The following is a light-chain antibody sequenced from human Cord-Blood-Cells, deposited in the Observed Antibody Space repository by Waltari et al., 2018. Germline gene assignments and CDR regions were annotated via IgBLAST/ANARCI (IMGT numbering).Light chain of an antibody. J-gene: IGLJ3*02. V-gene: IGLV2-14*01. CDR1: SSDVGGYNY. CDR2: EVS. CDR3: SSYTSSSTRV. Sequence: QSALTQPASVSGSPGQSITISCTGTSSDVGGYNYVSWYQQHPGKAPKLMIYEVSKRPSVVSNRFAGSKSGNTASRTISGLQAEDEADYYCSSYTSSSTRVFGGGTKLTVL.